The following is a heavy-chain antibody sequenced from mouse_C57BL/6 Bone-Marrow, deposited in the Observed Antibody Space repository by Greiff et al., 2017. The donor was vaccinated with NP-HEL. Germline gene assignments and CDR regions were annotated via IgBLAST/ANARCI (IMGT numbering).Heavy chain of an antibody. J-gene: IGHJ4*01. CDR1: GYTFTSYW. Sequence: QVQLQQSGAELVKPGASVKLSCKASGYTFTSYWMQWVKQRPGQGLEWIGEIDPSDSYTNYNQKFKGKATLTVDTSSSTAYMQLSSLTSEDSAVYYCARSGYGRNYWGQGTSVTVSS. CDR3: ARSGYGRNY. D-gene: IGHD1-1*01. V-gene: IGHV1-50*01. CDR2: IDPSDSYT.